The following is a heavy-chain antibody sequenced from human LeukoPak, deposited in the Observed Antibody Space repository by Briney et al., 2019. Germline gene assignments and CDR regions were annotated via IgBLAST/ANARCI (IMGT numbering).Heavy chain of an antibody. J-gene: IGHJ4*02. CDR3: AKGAATGYSYGFLYYFDY. D-gene: IGHD5-18*01. CDR2: ISGSGGST. V-gene: IGHV3-23*01. CDR1: GFTFSSYA. Sequence: GGSLRLSCAASGFTFSSYAMSWVRQAPGKGLEWVSAISGSGGSTYYADSVKGRFTISRDNSKNTLYLQMNSLRAEDTAVYDCAKGAATGYSYGFLYYFDYWGQGTLVTVSS.